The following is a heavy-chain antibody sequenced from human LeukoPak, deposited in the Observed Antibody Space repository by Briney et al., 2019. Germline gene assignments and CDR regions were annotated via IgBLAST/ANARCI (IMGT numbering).Heavy chain of an antibody. CDR3: AQGGYSGYGGNYYYGMDV. V-gene: IGHV1-8*01. CDR1: GYTFTSYD. Sequence: ASVKVSCKASGYTFTSYDVNWVRQASGQGFEWMGWMNPNSGNTGYAQKFQGRITMTSDTSISTAYLELSSLRSEDTAVYYCAQGGYSGYGGNYYYGMDVWGQGTTVTVSS. D-gene: IGHD5-12*01. CDR2: MNPNSGNT. J-gene: IGHJ6*02.